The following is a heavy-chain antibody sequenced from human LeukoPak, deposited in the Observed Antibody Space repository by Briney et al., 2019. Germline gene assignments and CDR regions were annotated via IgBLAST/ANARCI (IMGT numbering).Heavy chain of an antibody. D-gene: IGHD6-19*01. CDR2: ISSSSRTI. V-gene: IGHV3-48*04. CDR1: GFTFSIYS. Sequence: GGSLRLSCAASGFTFSIYSINWVRQAPGKGLEWLSYISSSSRTISYADSLKGRFTVSRDNAKNSVDLQMDSLRAEDTAVYYCARVGTSGWTSDYWGQGTPVTVYS. J-gene: IGHJ4*02. CDR3: ARVGTSGWTSDY.